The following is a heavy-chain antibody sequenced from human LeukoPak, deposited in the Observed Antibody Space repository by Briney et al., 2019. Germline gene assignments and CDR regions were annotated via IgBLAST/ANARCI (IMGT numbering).Heavy chain of an antibody. J-gene: IGHJ6*02. CDR3: ARDFFDSSGSVSSIYGLDV. CDR2: MNTNSGNT. V-gene: IGHV1-8*01. Sequence: ASVKVSCKASGYSFTTYDINWVRQATGQGLEWMGWMNTNSGNTGYAPKFQGRVTMTRDTSIDTAYMELSSLKSEDTAVYYCARDFFDSSGSVSSIYGLDVWGQGTTVIVS. CDR1: GYSFTTYD. D-gene: IGHD3-22*01.